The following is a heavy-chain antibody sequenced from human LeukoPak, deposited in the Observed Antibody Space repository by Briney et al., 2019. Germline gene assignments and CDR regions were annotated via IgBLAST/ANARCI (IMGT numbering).Heavy chain of an antibody. CDR1: GFTFINQA. Sequence: GGSLRLSCAASGFTFINQAMSWVRQAPGKGLEWISLISWNSGTIGYADSVKGRFTISRDNANNFLYLQMNSLRAEDTALYYCARAYKDRSLAGKKEFFQHWGQGTLVTVSS. CDR2: ISWNSGTI. CDR3: ARAYKDRSLAGKKEFFQH. D-gene: IGHD6-19*01. V-gene: IGHV3-9*01. J-gene: IGHJ1*01.